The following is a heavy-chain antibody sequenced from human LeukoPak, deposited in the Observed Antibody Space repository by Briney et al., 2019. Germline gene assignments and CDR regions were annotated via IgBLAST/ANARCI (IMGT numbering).Heavy chain of an antibody. CDR1: GFTFSNAW. Sequence: GGSLGLSCAASGFTFSNAWMSWVRQAPGKGLEWVGRIKSKTDGGTTDYAAPVKGRFTISRDDSKNTLYLQMNSLKTEDTAVYYCAFYYYGTRRFDPWGQGTLVTVSS. J-gene: IGHJ5*02. V-gene: IGHV3-15*01. D-gene: IGHD3-10*01. CDR3: AFYYYGTRRFDP. CDR2: IKSKTDGGTT.